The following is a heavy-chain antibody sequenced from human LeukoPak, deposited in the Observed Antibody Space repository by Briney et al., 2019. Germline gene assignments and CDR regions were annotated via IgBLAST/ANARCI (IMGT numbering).Heavy chain of an antibody. CDR1: GGSISSYY. CDR2: IYYSGST. V-gene: IGHV4-59*01. D-gene: IGHD6-19*01. J-gene: IGHJ4*02. CDR3: ARGRGQWLPEFDY. Sequence: SETLSLTCTVSGGSISSYYWCWIRQPPGKGLEWIGYIYYSGSTNYNPSLKSRVTISVDTSKNQFSLKLSSVTAADTAVYYCARGRGQWLPEFDYWGQGTLVTVSS.